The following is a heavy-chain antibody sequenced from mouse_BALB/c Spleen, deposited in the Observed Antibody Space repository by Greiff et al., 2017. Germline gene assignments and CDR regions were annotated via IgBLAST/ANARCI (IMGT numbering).Heavy chain of an antibody. CDR2: IYPGNGDT. D-gene: IGHD2-4*01. V-gene: IGHV1-12*01. J-gene: IGHJ3*01. CDR3: ARDYDGFAY. Sequence: QVQLQQPGAELVKPGASVKMSCKASGYTFTSYNMHWVKQTPGQGLEWIGAIYPGNGDTSYNQKFKGKATLTADKSSSTAYMQLSSLTSEDSAVYYCARDYDGFAYWGQGTLVTVSA. CDR1: GYTFTSYN.